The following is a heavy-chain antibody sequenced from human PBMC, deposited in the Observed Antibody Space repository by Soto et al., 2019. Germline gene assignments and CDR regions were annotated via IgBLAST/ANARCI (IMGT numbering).Heavy chain of an antibody. J-gene: IGHJ6*02. CDR1: GGSISSGGYY. CDR2: IHYSGST. Sequence: QVQLQESGPGLVKPSQTLSLTCTVSGGSISSGGYYWSWIRQHPGKGLEWIGYIHYSGSTYYNPALKSRVAMSVDTSKNQFSLKLSYVSAADTAVYYCARDSGRIAAAGYHSVGGMDVWGQGTTVTVSS. V-gene: IGHV4-31*03. D-gene: IGHD6-13*01. CDR3: ARDSGRIAAAGYHSVGGMDV.